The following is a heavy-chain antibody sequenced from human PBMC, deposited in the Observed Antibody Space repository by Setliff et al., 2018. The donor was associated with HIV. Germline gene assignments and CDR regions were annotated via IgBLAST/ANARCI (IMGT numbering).Heavy chain of an antibody. CDR1: GYSINSSHF. Sequence: ATLSLTCTVSGYSINSSHFWGWIRQPPGKGLEWVGSIYHSGNTHYNPSLKSRVTISVDTSKNQFSLKLSSVTAADTAVYYCARDKTYCNYSRCSRAGWYFDLWGRGTLVTVSS. CDR3: ARDKTYCNYSRCSRAGWYFDL. J-gene: IGHJ2*01. D-gene: IGHD2-2*01. CDR2: IYHSGNT. V-gene: IGHV4-38-2*02.